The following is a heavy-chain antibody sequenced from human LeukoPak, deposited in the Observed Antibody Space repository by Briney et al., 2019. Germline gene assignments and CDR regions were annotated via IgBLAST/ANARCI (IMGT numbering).Heavy chain of an antibody. Sequence: GASVNVSCKASGYTFTSYGISWVRQAPGQGLEWMGWISAYNGNTNYAQKLQGRVTMTTETSTSTAYMELSSLRSEDTAVYYCASSHGKVGAWDYWGQGTLVTVSS. V-gene: IGHV1-18*01. CDR2: ISAYNGNT. J-gene: IGHJ4*02. CDR1: GYTFTSYG. CDR3: ASSHGKVGAWDY. D-gene: IGHD1-26*01.